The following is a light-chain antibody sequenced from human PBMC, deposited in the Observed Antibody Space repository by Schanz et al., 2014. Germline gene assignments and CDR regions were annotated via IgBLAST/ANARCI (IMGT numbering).Light chain of an antibody. Sequence: QSALTQPASVSGSPGQSITISCTGTASDIGSYNYVSWYQHHPARAPKLLIYDVDNRPSAVSTRFSGSKSGNTASLTISGLQAEDEADYYCSSYTITTTWVFGGGTKLTVL. CDR3: SSYTITTTWV. CDR1: ASDIGSYNY. J-gene: IGLJ3*02. V-gene: IGLV2-14*03. CDR2: DVD.